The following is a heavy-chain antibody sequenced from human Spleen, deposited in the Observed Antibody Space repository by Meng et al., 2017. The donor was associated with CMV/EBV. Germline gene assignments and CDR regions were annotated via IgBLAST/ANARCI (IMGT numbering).Heavy chain of an antibody. CDR2: MYNSGST. V-gene: IGHV4-39*07. J-gene: IGHJ4*02. CDR3: ARDAGY. CDR1: GGSISSGGFY. Sequence: SETLSLTCTVFGGSISSGGFYWNWIRQPPGKGLEWIGSMYNSGSTHYNPSLKSRATISIDTPKNQFSLRLTSVTAADTAVYYCARDAGYWGQGTLVTVSS.